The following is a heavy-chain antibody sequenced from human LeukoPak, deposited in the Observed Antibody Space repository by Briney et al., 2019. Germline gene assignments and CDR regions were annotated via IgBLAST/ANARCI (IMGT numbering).Heavy chain of an antibody. V-gene: IGHV3-64D*06. CDR2: ISRIGDTT. CDR1: GFSISTFT. Sequence: PGGSLSLSCSASGFSISTFTMRWGRHPPGGGVEYFSAISRIGDTTYYADSVNGRFTISRDNSKNTLYLQMSSLSPEDTAVYYCVKALTDDAFDIWGQGTMVTVSS. J-gene: IGHJ3*02. CDR3: VKALTDDAFDI.